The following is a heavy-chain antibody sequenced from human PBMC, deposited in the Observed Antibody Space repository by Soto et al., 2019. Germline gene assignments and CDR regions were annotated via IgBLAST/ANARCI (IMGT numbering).Heavy chain of an antibody. V-gene: IGHV4-34*01. Sequence: QVQLQQWGAGLLKPSETLSLTCAVYGGSFSGYYWSWIRQPPGKGLEWIGEINHSGSTNYNPSLKSRVTISVDTSKNQFSLKLSSVTAADTAVYYCARVRIRWPSGGMDVWGQGTTVTVSS. J-gene: IGHJ6*02. D-gene: IGHD3-10*01. CDR3: ARVRIRWPSGGMDV. CDR2: INHSGST. CDR1: GGSFSGYY.